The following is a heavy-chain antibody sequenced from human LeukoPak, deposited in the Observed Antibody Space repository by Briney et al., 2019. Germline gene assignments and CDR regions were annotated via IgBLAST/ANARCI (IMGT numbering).Heavy chain of an antibody. J-gene: IGHJ6*02. CDR3: ARERGDIVAF. V-gene: IGHV3-7*03. Sequence: PGGSLRLSCAASGFTFSNYWLSWVRQAPGKGLEWVANIKQDGSEKFYVDSVKGRFTISRDNAKNLLYLQMNSLRAEDTAVYYCARERGDIVAFWGQGTTVTVSS. CDR1: GFTFSNYW. CDR2: IKQDGSEK. D-gene: IGHD2-15*01.